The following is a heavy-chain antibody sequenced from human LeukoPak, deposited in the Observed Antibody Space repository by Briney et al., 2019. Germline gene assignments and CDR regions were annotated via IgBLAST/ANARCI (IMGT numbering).Heavy chain of an antibody. CDR1: GGSISSGGYS. J-gene: IGHJ6*02. D-gene: IGHD3-22*01. Sequence: PSQTLSLTCAVSGGSISSGGYSWSWIRQPPGKGLEWIGYIYHSGSTYYNPSLKSRVTISVDRSKNQFSLKLSSVTAADTAVYYCARGQVGGYLRGAYYYYGMDVWGQGTTVTVSS. V-gene: IGHV4-30-2*01. CDR2: IYHSGST. CDR3: ARGQVGGYLRGAYYYYGMDV.